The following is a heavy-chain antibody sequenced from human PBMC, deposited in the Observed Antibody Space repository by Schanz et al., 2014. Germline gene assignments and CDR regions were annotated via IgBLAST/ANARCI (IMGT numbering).Heavy chain of an antibody. CDR2: ITAYNGDT. J-gene: IGHJ3*02. CDR3: TRGGYSYALSAFDI. Sequence: QVQLVQSEAEVKKPGASVKVSCKASGYTFTSHGISWVRQAPGQGLEWMGWITAYNGDTNYALKLQGRVTMTTDTSTGTAYMELRSLRSEDTALYYCTRGGYSYALSAFDIWGQGTMVTVSS. CDR1: GYTFTSHG. V-gene: IGHV1-18*01. D-gene: IGHD5-18*01.